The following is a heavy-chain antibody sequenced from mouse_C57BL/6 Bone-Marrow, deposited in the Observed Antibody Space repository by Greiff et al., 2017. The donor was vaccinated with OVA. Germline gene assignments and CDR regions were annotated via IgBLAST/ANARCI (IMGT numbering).Heavy chain of an antibody. CDR2: INPNNGGT. J-gene: IGHJ3*01. D-gene: IGHD2-3*01. Sequence: EVQLQQSGPELVKPGASVKISCKASGYTFTDYYMNWVKQSHGKSLEWIGDINPNNGGTSYNQKFKGKATLTVDKSSSTAYMELRSLTSEDSAVYYCAKGHYDGYYWFAYWGQGTLVTVSA. CDR3: AKGHYDGYYWFAY. V-gene: IGHV1-26*01. CDR1: GYTFTDYY.